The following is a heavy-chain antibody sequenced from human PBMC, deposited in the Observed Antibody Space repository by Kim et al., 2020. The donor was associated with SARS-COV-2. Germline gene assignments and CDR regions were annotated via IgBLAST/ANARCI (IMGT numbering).Heavy chain of an antibody. Sequence: GGSLRLSCAASGFTFSSYSMNWVRQAPGKGLEWVSSISSSSSYIYYADSVKGRFTISRDNAKNSLYLQMNSLRAEDTAVYYCARTWVRPTIFGVVPDYYYYYYGMDVWGQGTTVTVSS. CDR1: GFTFSSYS. J-gene: IGHJ6*02. CDR3: ARTWVRPTIFGVVPDYYYYYYGMDV. D-gene: IGHD3-3*01. CDR2: ISSSSSYI. V-gene: IGHV3-21*01.